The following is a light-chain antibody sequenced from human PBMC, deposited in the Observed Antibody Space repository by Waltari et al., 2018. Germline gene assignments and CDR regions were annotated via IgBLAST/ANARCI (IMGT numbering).Light chain of an antibody. CDR2: AAS. J-gene: IGKJ1*01. V-gene: IGKV3-20*01. CDR1: QSIGTY. CDR3: QNHERLPAT. Sequence: LTQSPGTLSLSPGERATLSCRASQSIGTYLVWYQQKPGQAPRLLMYAASRRATGIPDRFSGSGSGTDFSLTINRLEPEDFAVYFCQNHERLPATFGQGTKVEIK.